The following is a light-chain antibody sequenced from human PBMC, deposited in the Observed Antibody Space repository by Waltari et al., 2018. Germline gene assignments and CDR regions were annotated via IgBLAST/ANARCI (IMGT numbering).Light chain of an antibody. Sequence: QSALTQPASVSGSPGQSITLPCTGTSSAGGNYNLVPWYQQHPGKAPKLIIYEVSQRPSGVSNRFSGSKSGTTASLTISGLQAEDEADFYCCSYAGSGSSVVFGGGTKLTVL. V-gene: IGLV2-23*02. J-gene: IGLJ2*01. CDR2: EVS. CDR1: SSAGGNYNL. CDR3: CSYAGSGSSVV.